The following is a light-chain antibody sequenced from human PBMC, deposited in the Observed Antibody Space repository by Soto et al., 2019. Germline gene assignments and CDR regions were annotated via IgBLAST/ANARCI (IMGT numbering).Light chain of an antibody. CDR2: GAS. CDR1: QSISIG. CDR3: QQYNKWPLIT. V-gene: IGKV3D-15*01. Sequence: EIVMTQSPSTLSVPAGETTTLSWRASQSISIGLAWYRQKPGQAPRLLIYGASTRATGTPARFSGSGSGTEFTPTISSLQSEDFALYYCQQYNKWPLITFGQGTRLEIK. J-gene: IGKJ5*01.